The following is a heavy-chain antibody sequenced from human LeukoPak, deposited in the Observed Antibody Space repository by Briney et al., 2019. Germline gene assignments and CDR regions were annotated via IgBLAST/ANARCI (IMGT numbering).Heavy chain of an antibody. Sequence: GGSLRLSCAASGFTFSSYSMNWVRQAPGKGLEWVSSISSSVNYIYFADPVKGRFTIFRDNAKNSVYLQMNSLRAEDTAVYYCALFRGNSNGDYWGQGTLVTVSS. CDR3: ALFRGNSNGDY. D-gene: IGHD4-11*01. CDR2: ISSSVNYI. CDR1: GFTFSSYS. J-gene: IGHJ4*02. V-gene: IGHV3-21*01.